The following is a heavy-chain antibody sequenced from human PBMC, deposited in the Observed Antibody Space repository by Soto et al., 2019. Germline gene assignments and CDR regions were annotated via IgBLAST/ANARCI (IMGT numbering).Heavy chain of an antibody. J-gene: IGHJ4*02. V-gene: IGHV1-8*01. CDR1: GYTFTTHD. Sequence: QVQLVQSGAEVKKPGASVKVSCEASGYTFTTHDINWVRQATGQGLEWMGWMNPRSGNTGEAQKFQGRLTMTSNTSTGTAYMELSGLTSEDTAVYYCARGPRHCSSPSCTSWDYWGQGTLVTVS. D-gene: IGHD2-2*01. CDR3: ARGPRHCSSPSCTSWDY. CDR2: MNPRSGNT.